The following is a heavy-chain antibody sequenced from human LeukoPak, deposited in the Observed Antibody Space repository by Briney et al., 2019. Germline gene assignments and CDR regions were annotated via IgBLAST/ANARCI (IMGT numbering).Heavy chain of an antibody. D-gene: IGHD2-15*01. J-gene: IGHJ5*02. Sequence: SETLSLTCAVYGESLNSYYWSWVRQPPGEGLEWIGEIYESGTTEYNPSLKSRVTISMVPSKQQFSLSLSSVAAADTAVYYCARGAWATRLGAWGLGTPVIVSS. CDR3: ARGAWATRLGA. CDR2: IYESGTT. CDR1: GESLNSYY. V-gene: IGHV4-34*01.